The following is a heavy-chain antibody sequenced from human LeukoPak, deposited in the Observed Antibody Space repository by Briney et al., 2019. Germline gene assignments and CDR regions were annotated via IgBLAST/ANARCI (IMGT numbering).Heavy chain of an antibody. CDR1: GFTFSSYG. J-gene: IGHJ4*02. CDR3: AKPYFRWELLPFDY. V-gene: IGHV3-30*18. D-gene: IGHD1-26*01. CDR2: ISYDGSNK. Sequence: PGGSLRLSCAASGFTFSSYGMHWVRQAPGKGLEWVAVISYDGSNKYYADSVKGRFTISRDNSKDTLYLQMNGLRAEDTAVYYCAKPYFRWELLPFDYWGQGTLVTVSS.